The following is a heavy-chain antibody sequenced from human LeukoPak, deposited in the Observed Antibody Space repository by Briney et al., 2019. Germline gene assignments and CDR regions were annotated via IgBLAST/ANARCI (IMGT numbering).Heavy chain of an antibody. CDR1: GGSISSSSYY. J-gene: IGHJ4*02. D-gene: IGHD5-18*01. V-gene: IGHV4-39*01. CDR3: ARRTYSYGPFFDY. Sequence: TSETLSLTCTVSGGSISSSSYYWGWIRQPPGKGLEWIGNIYYSGSTYYNPSLKSQVTISVDTSNNQFSLKLSSVTAADTAVYYCARRTYSYGPFFDYWGQGTLVTVSS. CDR2: IYYSGST.